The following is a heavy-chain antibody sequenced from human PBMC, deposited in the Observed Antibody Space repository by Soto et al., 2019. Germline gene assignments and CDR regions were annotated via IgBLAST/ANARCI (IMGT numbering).Heavy chain of an antibody. Sequence: SQTLPPTCAISGDSVSSNSAAWNWIRQSPSRGLEWLGRTYYRSKWYNDYAVSVKSRIPINPDTSKNQFSLQLNSVTPEDTAVYYCAREDSGWAYYYYGMDVWGQGTTVTVSS. V-gene: IGHV6-1*01. CDR3: AREDSGWAYYYYGMDV. CDR2: TYYRSKWYN. J-gene: IGHJ6*02. D-gene: IGHD6-19*01. CDR1: GDSVSSNSAA.